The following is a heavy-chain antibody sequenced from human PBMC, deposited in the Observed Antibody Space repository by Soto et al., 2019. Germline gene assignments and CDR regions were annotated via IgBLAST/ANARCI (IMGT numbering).Heavy chain of an antibody. J-gene: IGHJ4*02. V-gene: IGHV1-3*01. D-gene: IGHD1-1*01. CDR3: ARAFLRNDGYAFEY. Sequence: ASVKVSCKASGYTFTSYAMHWVRQAPGQRLEWMGWINAGNGNTKYSQKFQGRVTITRDTSASTAYMELSSLRSEDTAVYYCARAFLRNDGYAFEYWGQGTLVTVS. CDR1: GYTFTSYA. CDR2: INAGNGNT.